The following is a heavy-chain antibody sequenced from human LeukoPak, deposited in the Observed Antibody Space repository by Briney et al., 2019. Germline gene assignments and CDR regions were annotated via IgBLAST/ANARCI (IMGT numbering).Heavy chain of an antibody. V-gene: IGHV4-38-2*02. CDR3: ARYLAVAAPDY. CDR1: GYSISSGYY. D-gene: IGHD6-19*01. Sequence: SETLSLTCTVSGYSISSGYYWGWIRQPPGKGLEWIGSIYHSGSTYYNPSLKSRVTISVDTSKNQFSLKLSSVTAADTAVYYCARYLAVAAPDYWGQGTLVTVSS. CDR2: IYHSGST. J-gene: IGHJ4*02.